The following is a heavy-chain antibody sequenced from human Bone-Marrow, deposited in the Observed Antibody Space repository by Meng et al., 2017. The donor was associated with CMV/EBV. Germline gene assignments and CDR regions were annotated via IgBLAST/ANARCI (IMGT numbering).Heavy chain of an antibody. CDR3: ARARVSRDTIFGVVIIGETYYYGMDV. CDR2: IKQDGSEK. Sequence: GESLKISCAASGFTFSSYWMSWVRQAPGKGLEWVANIKQDGSEKYYVDSVKGRFTISRDNAKNSLYLQMNSLRAEDTAVYFCARARVSRDTIFGVVIIGETYYYGMDVWGQGTTVTVSS. J-gene: IGHJ6*02. CDR1: GFTFSSYW. D-gene: IGHD3-3*01. V-gene: IGHV3-7*01.